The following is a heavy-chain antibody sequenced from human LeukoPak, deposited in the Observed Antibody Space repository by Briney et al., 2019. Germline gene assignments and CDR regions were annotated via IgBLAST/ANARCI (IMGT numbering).Heavy chain of an antibody. J-gene: IGHJ4*02. Sequence: GGSLRLSCAASGFIFSNYAMSWVRQAPGKGLQWVSTITSGGNTYYADSVKGRFTISRDNSKNTLYLQMNSLRAEDTAVYYCAKYCSGGNCYSGLYWGQGTLVAVSS. D-gene: IGHD2-15*01. V-gene: IGHV3-23*01. CDR3: AKYCSGGNCYSGLY. CDR2: ITSGGNT. CDR1: GFIFSNYA.